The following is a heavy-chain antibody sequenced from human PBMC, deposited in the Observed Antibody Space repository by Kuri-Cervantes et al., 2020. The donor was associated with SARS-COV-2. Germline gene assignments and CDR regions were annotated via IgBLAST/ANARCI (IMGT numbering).Heavy chain of an antibody. V-gene: IGHV3-33*01. CDR3: ARERSTESYYDFWSGYSYYYYYYMDV. Sequence: GGSLRLSCAASGFTFSSYGMHWVRQAPGKGLEWVAVIWYDGSNKYYADSVKGRITISRDNSKNTLYLQMNSLRAEDTAVYYCARERSTESYYDFWSGYSYYYYYYMDVWGKGTTVTVSS. CDR2: IWYDGSNK. D-gene: IGHD3-3*01. J-gene: IGHJ6*03. CDR1: GFTFSSYG.